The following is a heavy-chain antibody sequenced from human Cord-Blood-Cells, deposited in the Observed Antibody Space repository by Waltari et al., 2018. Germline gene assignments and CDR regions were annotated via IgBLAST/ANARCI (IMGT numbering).Heavy chain of an antibody. CDR3: ARQVWYGSGSYYNWFDP. J-gene: IGHJ5*02. CDR2: IYYSGST. D-gene: IGHD3-10*01. CDR1: GGSISSSSYY. Sequence: QLQLQESGPGLVKPSETLSLTCNVSGGSISSSSYYWGWIRQPPGKGLEWIGSIYYSGSTYYNPSLKSRVTISVDTSKNQFSLKLSSVTAADTAVYYCARQVWYGSGSYYNWFDPWGQGTLVTVSS. V-gene: IGHV4-39*01.